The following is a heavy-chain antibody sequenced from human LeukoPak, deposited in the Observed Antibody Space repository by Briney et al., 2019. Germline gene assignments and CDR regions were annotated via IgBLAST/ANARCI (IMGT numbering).Heavy chain of an antibody. CDR1: GFTFSSYA. CDR3: AKDLYYDFWSGSDY. CDR2: ISGSGGST. D-gene: IGHD3-3*01. V-gene: IGHV3-23*01. J-gene: IGHJ4*02. Sequence: GGSLRLACAASGFTFSSYAMSWVRQAPGKGLEWVSAISGSGGSTYYADSVKGRFTISRDNSKNTLYLQMNSLRAEDTAVYYCAKDLYYDFWSGSDYWGQGTLVTVSS.